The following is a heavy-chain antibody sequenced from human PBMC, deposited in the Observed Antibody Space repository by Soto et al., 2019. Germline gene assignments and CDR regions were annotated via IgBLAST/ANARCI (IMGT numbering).Heavy chain of an antibody. V-gene: IGHV4-59*08. CDR2: IYYSGST. CDR1: GGSISSYY. J-gene: IGHJ4*03. D-gene: IGHD3-16*02. Sequence: SETLSLTCTVSGGSISSYYWSWIRQPPGKGLEWIGYIYYSGSTNYNPSLKSRVTISVDTSKNQFSLKLSSVTAADTAVYYCARVMYYDDVWGSYRPLYYFDYWGQGTTVTVSS. CDR3: ARVMYYDDVWGSYRPLYYFDY.